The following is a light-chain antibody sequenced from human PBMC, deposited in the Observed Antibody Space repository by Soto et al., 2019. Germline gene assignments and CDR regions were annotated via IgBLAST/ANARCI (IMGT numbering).Light chain of an antibody. J-gene: IGLJ2*01. CDR2: GNS. CDR3: QSYDSSLSVV. CDR1: SSNIGAGYD. V-gene: IGLV1-40*01. Sequence: QSVLTQPPSVSGAPGQRVTISCTGSSSNIGAGYDVHWYQQLPGTAPKLLIYGNSNRPSGVPVRFSGSKSGTSASLAITGLQAEDEADYYCQSYDSSLSVVFGGGTQLTV.